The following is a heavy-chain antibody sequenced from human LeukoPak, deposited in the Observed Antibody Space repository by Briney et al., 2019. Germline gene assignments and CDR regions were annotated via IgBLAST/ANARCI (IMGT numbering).Heavy chain of an antibody. Sequence: GGSLRLSCAASGFTFSSNYMSWVRQAPGKGLEWVSVIYSGGSTYYADSVKGRFTISRDNSKNTLYLQMNSLRVEDTAVYYCAKLAGTIAFYYYMDVWGQGTTVTVSS. V-gene: IGHV3-53*01. CDR1: GFTFSSNY. J-gene: IGHJ6*02. D-gene: IGHD1-14*01. CDR3: AKLAGTIAFYYYMDV. CDR2: IYSGGST.